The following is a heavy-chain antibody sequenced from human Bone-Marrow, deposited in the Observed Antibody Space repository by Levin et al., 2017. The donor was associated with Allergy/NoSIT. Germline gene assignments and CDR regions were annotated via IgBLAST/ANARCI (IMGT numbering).Heavy chain of an antibody. CDR1: GFTFSDYY. V-gene: IGHV3-11*01. Sequence: GGSLRLSCAASGFTFSDYYMSWIRQAPGKKLEWVLYISSSGSNTFYADSVKGRFTISRDNAKLYLQMNSLRAEDTAVYYCARVKGSYSIDYWGQGTLVTVSS. CDR3: ARVKGSYSIDY. J-gene: IGHJ4*02. D-gene: IGHD3-10*01. CDR2: ISSSGSNT.